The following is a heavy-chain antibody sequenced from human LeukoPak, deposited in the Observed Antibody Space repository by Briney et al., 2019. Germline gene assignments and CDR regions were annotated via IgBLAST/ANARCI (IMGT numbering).Heavy chain of an antibody. V-gene: IGHV4-4*07. J-gene: IGHJ6*03. Sequence: SETLSLTCTVSGGSISSYYWSWIRQPAGKGLEWIGRIYTSGSTNYNPSLKSRVTMSVDTSKNQFSLKLSSVTAADTAVYYRARVRRAPPPDYYYYMDVWGKGTTVTVSS. D-gene: IGHD3-10*01. CDR2: IYTSGST. CDR1: GGSISSYY. CDR3: ARVRRAPPPDYYYYMDV.